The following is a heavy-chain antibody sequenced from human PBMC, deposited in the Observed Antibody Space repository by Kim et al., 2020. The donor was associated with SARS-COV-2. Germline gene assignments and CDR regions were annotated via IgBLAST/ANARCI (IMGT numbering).Heavy chain of an antibody. Sequence: GGSLRLSCAASGFTFSSYAMSWVRQAPGKGLEWVSAISGSGGSTYYADSVKGRFTISRDNSKNTLYLQMNSLRAEDTAVYYCAKDAFVLLWFGSPGYYYDSSGLETDAFDIWGQGTMVTVSS. V-gene: IGHV3-23*01. J-gene: IGHJ3*02. CDR3: AKDAFVLLWFGSPGYYYDSSGLETDAFDI. CDR2: ISGSGGST. D-gene: IGHD3-22*01. CDR1: GFTFSSYA.